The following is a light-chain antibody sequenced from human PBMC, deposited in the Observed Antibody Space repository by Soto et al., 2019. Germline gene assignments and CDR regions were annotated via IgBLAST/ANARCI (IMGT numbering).Light chain of an antibody. V-gene: IGLV3-21*04. CDR2: YDS. CDR1: NIGSKS. J-gene: IGLJ2*01. CDR3: QAWDSSSDHVV. Sequence: ELTQPPSVSVAPGKTARITCGGNNIGSKSVHWYQQKPGQAPVLVIYYDSDRPSGIPERFSGSNSGNTATLTISRVEAGDEADYYCQAWDSSSDHVVFGGGTKLTVL.